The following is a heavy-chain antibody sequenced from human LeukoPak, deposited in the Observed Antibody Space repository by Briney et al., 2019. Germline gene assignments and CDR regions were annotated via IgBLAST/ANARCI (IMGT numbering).Heavy chain of an antibody. V-gene: IGHV1-69*06. CDR3: ARLSGWGISNWFDP. Sequence: SVKVSCKASGGTFSSYAISWVRQAPGQGLEWMGGIIPIFGTANYAQKFQGRVTITADKSTSTAYMELSSLRSEDTAVYYCARLSGWGISNWFDPWGQGTLVTVSS. CDR1: GGTFSSYA. CDR2: IIPIFGTA. D-gene: IGHD3-16*01. J-gene: IGHJ5*02.